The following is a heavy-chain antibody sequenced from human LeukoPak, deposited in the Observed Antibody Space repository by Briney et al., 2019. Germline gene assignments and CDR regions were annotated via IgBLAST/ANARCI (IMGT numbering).Heavy chain of an antibody. CDR3: ARRDDSYGDIWLDP. V-gene: IGHV4-59*08. D-gene: IGHD5-18*01. Sequence: SETLSLTCTVSGGSISGHYWSWIRQPPGKGLEWIGHVYYSGSTNYNPSLKSRVTMSVDTSKNQFSLKVTSVTAADTAVYYCARRDDSYGDIWLDPWGQGRLVTVSS. CDR1: GGSISGHY. J-gene: IGHJ5*02. CDR2: VYYSGST.